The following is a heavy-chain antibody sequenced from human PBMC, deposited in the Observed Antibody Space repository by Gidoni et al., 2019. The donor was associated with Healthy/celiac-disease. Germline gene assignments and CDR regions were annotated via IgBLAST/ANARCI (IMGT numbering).Heavy chain of an antibody. J-gene: IGHJ2*01. CDR1: GFTFSSYA. CDR3: AREVREDGSGIDSWYFDL. V-gene: IGHV3-30-3*01. CDR2: ISYDGSNK. D-gene: IGHD3-10*01. Sequence: QVQLVESGGGVVQPGRSLRLSCAASGFTFSSYAMHWVRQAPGKGLGWVAVISYDGSNKYYADSVKGRFTISRDNSKNTLYLQMNSLRAEDTAVYYCAREVREDGSGIDSWYFDLWGRGTLVTVSS.